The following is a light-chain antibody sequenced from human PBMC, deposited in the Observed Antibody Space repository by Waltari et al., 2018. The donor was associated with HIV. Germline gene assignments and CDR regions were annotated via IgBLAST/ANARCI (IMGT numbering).Light chain of an antibody. J-gene: IGLJ2*01. CDR1: STDSRFYQY. CDR2: YIN. Sequence: QSALTQPASVSGFLGQSINISCTGISTDSRFYQYISWYQQHPGKIPRLIIFYINNRPSGVSGHFSGSRSGNSASLTFSGLQAGDEAHYYCASNRLDYTLIFGGGTKLTVL. V-gene: IGLV2-14*03. CDR3: ASNRLDYTLI.